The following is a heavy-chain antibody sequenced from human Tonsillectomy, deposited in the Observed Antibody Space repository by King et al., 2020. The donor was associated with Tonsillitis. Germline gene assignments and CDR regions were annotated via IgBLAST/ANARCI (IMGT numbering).Heavy chain of an antibody. CDR3: AKALRDYHDSSGYYYGFDI. Sequence: HVQLVESGGGVVPPGGSLRLSCAAAGFIFSDYSMHCVRQAPGKGLEWVAFIRYDGSKNMYADSVKGRFTISRDNSRNTLYLQMNSLRADDTAVYYCAKALRDYHDSSGYYYGFDIWGQGTVVTVSS. V-gene: IGHV3-30*02. CDR1: GFIFSDYS. J-gene: IGHJ3*02. D-gene: IGHD3-22*01. CDR2: IRYDGSKN.